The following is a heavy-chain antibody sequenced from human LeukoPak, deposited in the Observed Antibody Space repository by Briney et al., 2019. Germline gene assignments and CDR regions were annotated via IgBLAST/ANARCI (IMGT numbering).Heavy chain of an antibody. CDR2: ISSSSSYI. Sequence: GGSLRLSCAASGFTFSSYSMNWVRQAPGKGLECVSSISSSSSYIYYTDSVKGRFTLSRDNAKKKLYLQMNSLRAEDTAVYYCAREGTPYCFDPWGQGTLVTVSS. J-gene: IGHJ5*02. CDR1: GFTFSSYS. V-gene: IGHV3-21*01. CDR3: AREGTPYCFDP. D-gene: IGHD3-10*01.